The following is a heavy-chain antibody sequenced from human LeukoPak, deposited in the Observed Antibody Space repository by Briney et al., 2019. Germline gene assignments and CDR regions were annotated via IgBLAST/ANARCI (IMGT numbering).Heavy chain of an antibody. CDR2: IYISGST. J-gene: IGHJ3*02. Sequence: SETLSLTCTVSGGSISSGSYYWSWIRQPAWKGLEWIGRIYISGSTNYDPSLKSRVTISVDTSKNQFSLRLSSVTAADTAVYYCARGRGGQPLPVYHRPSAFDIWGQGTMVTVSS. D-gene: IGHD5/OR15-5a*01. V-gene: IGHV4-61*02. CDR3: ARGRGGQPLPVYHRPSAFDI. CDR1: GGSISSGSYY.